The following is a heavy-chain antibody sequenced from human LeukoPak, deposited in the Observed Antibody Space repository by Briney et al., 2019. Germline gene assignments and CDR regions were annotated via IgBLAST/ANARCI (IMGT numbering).Heavy chain of an antibody. CDR3: AKSKFSCIGNNCYSPDY. J-gene: IGHJ4*02. Sequence: GGSLRLSCAASGLPFSSYAMHWVRQAPGKGLEWVALISYDGSNEHYADSVKGRFTISRDNSKNTLYLQVNSLRAEDTAVYYCAKSKFSCIGNNCYSPDYWGQGTLVTVSS. CDR2: ISYDGSNE. CDR1: GLPFSSYA. V-gene: IGHV3-30*18. D-gene: IGHD2-15*01.